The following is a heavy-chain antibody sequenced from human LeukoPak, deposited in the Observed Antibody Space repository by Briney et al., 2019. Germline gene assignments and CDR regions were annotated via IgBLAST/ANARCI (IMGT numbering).Heavy chain of an antibody. CDR2: IRHDESNN. J-gene: IGHJ3*02. CDR1: GFTFSIYG. V-gene: IGHV3-30*02. CDR3: AKDRWATQTTYDAFDI. Sequence: GGSLRLSCAASGFTFSIYGMHWVRQAPGKGLEWVAFIRHDESNNYYADSVKGRFTISRDTSNNTLYLQLNSLRAEDTAVYYCAKDRWATQTTYDAFDIWGQGTMVTVSS. D-gene: IGHD1-1*01.